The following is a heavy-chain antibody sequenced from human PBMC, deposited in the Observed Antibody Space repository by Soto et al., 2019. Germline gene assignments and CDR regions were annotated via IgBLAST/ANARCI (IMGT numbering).Heavy chain of an antibody. V-gene: IGHV1-69*13. CDR2: IIPIFGTA. D-gene: IGHD2-15*01. CDR3: ARDLGGWPDY. J-gene: IGHJ4*02. Sequence: GASVKVSCKASGYTFTSYGISWVRQAPGQGLEWMGGIIPIFGTANYAQKFQGRVTITADESTSTAYMELSSLRSEDTAVYYCARDLGGWPDYWGQGTLVTVSS. CDR1: GYTFTSYG.